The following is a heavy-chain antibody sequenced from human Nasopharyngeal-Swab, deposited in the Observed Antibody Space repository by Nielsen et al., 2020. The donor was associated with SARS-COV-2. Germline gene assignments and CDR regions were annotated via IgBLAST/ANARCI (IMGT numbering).Heavy chain of an antibody. J-gene: IGHJ3*02. CDR2: ISSSGSTI. D-gene: IGHD3-22*01. V-gene: IGHV3-48*03. Sequence: GGSLRLSCAASGFTFSSYDMNWVRQAPGKGLEWVSFISSSGSTIYYADSVKGRFTISRDNAKNSLYLQMNSLRAEDTAVYYCATEERITMIVVVITKAFDIWGQGTMVTVS. CDR1: GFTFSSYD. CDR3: ATEERITMIVVVITKAFDI.